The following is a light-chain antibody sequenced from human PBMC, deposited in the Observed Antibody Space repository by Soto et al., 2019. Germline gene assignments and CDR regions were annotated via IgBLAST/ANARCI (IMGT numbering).Light chain of an antibody. V-gene: IGKV1-39*01. CDR1: QSISSY. CDR3: QQSYSTPLT. Sequence: DIQMTQSPSSLSASVGDRVTITCRASQSISSYLNWYQQKPGKAPKLLIYAASSLQSGVPSRFSGSGSGTEFTLPISSLQHEEFATYYCQQSYSTPLTFGGGTKVEIK. CDR2: AAS. J-gene: IGKJ4*01.